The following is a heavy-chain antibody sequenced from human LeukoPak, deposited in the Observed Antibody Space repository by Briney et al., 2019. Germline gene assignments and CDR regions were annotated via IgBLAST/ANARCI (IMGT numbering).Heavy chain of an antibody. V-gene: IGHV4-59*12. Sequence: SETLSLTCTVSGGSISSYYWSWIRQPPGKGLEWIGYIYYSGSTNYNPSLKSRVTISVDTSKNQFSLKLSSVTAADTAVYYCARGGGNQSKYRKRDLDYWGQGTLVTVSS. CDR3: ARGGGNQSKYRKRDLDY. D-gene: IGHD2/OR15-2a*01. CDR1: GGSISSYY. J-gene: IGHJ4*02. CDR2: IYYSGST.